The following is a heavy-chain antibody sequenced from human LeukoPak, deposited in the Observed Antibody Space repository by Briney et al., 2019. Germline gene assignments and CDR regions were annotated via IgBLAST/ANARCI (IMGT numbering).Heavy chain of an antibody. CDR1: GGSISSSSYY. CDR2: IYYSGST. CDR3: ARARNPSSGPISYYYYYMDV. Sequence: PSETLSLTCTVSGGSISSSSYYWGWIRQPPGKGLEWIGSIYYSGSTYYNPSLKSRVTISVDTSKNQFSLKLSSVTAADTAVYYCARARNPSSGPISYYYYYMDVWGKGTTVTVSS. J-gene: IGHJ6*03. V-gene: IGHV4-39*07. D-gene: IGHD3-22*01.